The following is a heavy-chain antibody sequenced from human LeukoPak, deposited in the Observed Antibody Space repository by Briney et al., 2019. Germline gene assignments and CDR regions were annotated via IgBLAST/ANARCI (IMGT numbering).Heavy chain of an antibody. CDR3: AKWPEGAMDYFDY. Sequence: GGSLRLSCAASGFTFSNYAMTWARQAPVKGLEWVSAISGDGTRTYYADSVKGRFTISRDNSKNTLYLEMSSLRVEDTAIYYCAKWPEGAMDYFDYWGQGTLVAVSS. CDR2: ISGDGTRT. CDR1: GFTFSNYA. V-gene: IGHV3-23*01. D-gene: IGHD3-16*01. J-gene: IGHJ4*02.